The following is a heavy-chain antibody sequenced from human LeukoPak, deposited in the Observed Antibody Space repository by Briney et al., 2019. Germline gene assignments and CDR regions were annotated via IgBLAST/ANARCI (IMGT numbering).Heavy chain of an antibody. CDR2: IYYNGST. J-gene: IGHJ4*02. V-gene: IGHV4-59*01. D-gene: IGHD6-19*01. Sequence: SETLSLTCTVSGGSFNDYYWSWIRQPPGKGLEWIGYIYYNGSTNYNPSLKSRVTISVDTSKNQFSLKLSSVTAADTAVYYCARAGYTSGWYGGNYYFDYWGQGTLVTVSS. CDR3: ARAGYTSGWYGGNYYFDY. CDR1: GGSFNDYY.